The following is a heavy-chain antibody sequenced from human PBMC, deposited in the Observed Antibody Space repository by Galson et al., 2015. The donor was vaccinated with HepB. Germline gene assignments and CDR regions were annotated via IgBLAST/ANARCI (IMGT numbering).Heavy chain of an antibody. V-gene: IGHV6-1*01. Sequence: CAISGDSVSSNSAAWNWIRQSPSRGLEWLGRTYYRSKWYNDYAVSVKSRITINPDTSKNQFSLQLNSVTPEDTAVYYCARAGVTYSGSYQTPLVAFDIWGQGTMVTVSS. CDR3: ARAGVTYSGSYQTPLVAFDI. CDR1: GDSVSSNSAA. D-gene: IGHD1-26*01. CDR2: TYYRSKWYN. J-gene: IGHJ3*02.